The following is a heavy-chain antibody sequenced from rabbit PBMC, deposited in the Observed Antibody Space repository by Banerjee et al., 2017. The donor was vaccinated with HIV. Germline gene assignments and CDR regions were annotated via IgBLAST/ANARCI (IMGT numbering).Heavy chain of an antibody. V-gene: IGHV1S45*01. J-gene: IGHJ4*01. CDR1: GFDFSTYG. CDR3: ARDRIRGAGYAGDGYAMSL. D-gene: IGHD6-1*01. CDR2: INSNTGNT. Sequence: QEQLVESGGGLVQPGGSLKLSCKASGFDFSTYGVSWVRQAPGKGLEWIACINSNTGNTVYATWAKGRFTISRTSSTTVALQMTSLTAADTATYFCARDRIRGAGYAGDGYAMSLWGPGTLVTV.